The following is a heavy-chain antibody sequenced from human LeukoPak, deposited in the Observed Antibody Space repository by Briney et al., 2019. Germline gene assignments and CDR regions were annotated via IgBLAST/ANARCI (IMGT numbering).Heavy chain of an antibody. J-gene: IGHJ4*01. CDR1: GFLFSSYV. V-gene: IGHV3-53*01. Sequence: GGSLRLSCAASGFLFSSYVMSWVRQAPGKGLEWVSLINGGEGPYYADSVKGRFTTSTDNSKNTLSLQMTSLRAEDTAMYYCARDRYFDFWGQGTLVTVSS. CDR3: ARDRYFDF. CDR2: INGGEGP.